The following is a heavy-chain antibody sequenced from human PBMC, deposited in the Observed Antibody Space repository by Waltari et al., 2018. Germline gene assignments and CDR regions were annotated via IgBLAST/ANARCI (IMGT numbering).Heavy chain of an antibody. V-gene: IGHV1-69*04. CDR3: ARGGLDSDSSGYYHY. Sequence: QVPLVQSGAEVKKPGSSVTVSCKASGGTFSSYAISWVRQAPGQGLEWMGRIIPILGIANYAQKFQGRVTITADKSTSTAYMVLSSLISEDTAVYYCARGGLDSDSSGYYHYWGQGTLVTVSS. CDR2: IIPILGIA. J-gene: IGHJ4*02. D-gene: IGHD3-22*01. CDR1: GGTFSSYA.